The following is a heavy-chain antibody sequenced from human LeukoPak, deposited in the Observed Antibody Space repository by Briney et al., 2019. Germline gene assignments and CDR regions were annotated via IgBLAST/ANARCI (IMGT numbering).Heavy chain of an antibody. CDR3: ARGLGYCSSTSCYGLYNWFDP. V-gene: IGHV4-59*01. CDR1: GGSISSYY. D-gene: IGHD2-2*01. CDR2: IYYSGST. Sequence: PSETLSLTCTVSGGSISSYYWSWIRQPPGKGLEWIGYIYYSGSTNYNPSLKSRVTISVDTSKNQFSLKLSSATAADTAVYYCARGLGYCSSTSCYGLYNWFDPWGQGTLVTVSS. J-gene: IGHJ5*02.